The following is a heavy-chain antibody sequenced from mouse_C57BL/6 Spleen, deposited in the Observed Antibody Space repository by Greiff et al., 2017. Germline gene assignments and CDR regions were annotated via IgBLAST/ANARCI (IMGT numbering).Heavy chain of an antibody. CDR3: ARGYFGYYAMDD. CDR1: GFTFSDYG. V-gene: IGHV5-17*01. CDR2: ISSGSSTI. D-gene: IGHD2-14*01. J-gene: IGHJ4*01. Sequence: EVNVVESGGGLVKPGGSLKLSCAASGFTFSDYGMHWVRQAPEKGLEWVAYISSGSSTIYYADTVKGRFTISRDNAKNTLFLQMTSLRSEDTAMYYCARGYFGYYAMDDWGQGTSVTVSS.